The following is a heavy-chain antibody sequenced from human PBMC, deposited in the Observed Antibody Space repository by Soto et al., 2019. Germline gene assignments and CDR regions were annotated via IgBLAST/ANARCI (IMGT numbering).Heavy chain of an antibody. CDR3: ARDQSFDRTYYYGIDV. CDR2: ISPYNGNT. D-gene: IGHD3-16*01. J-gene: IGHJ6*02. V-gene: IGHV1-18*01. CDR1: GYPFTHYG. Sequence: QVQLVQSGAEVKKPGASVKVSCKSSGYPFTHYGITWVRQAPGQGLEWMGWISPYNGNTNYGQTLQGRVTLTTDTPTSTVYMELRNLKSDDTAVYYCARDQSFDRTYYYGIDVWGQGTTVTVSS.